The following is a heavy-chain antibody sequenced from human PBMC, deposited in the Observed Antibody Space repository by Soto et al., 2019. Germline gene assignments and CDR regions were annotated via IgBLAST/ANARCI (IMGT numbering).Heavy chain of an antibody. J-gene: IGHJ4*02. CDR2: ISGRGGST. CDR3: AKVAGYDFWSGYYEFDY. V-gene: IGHV3-23*01. Sequence: GGSLRLSCAASGFTFSSYAMSWVRQAPGKGLEWVSAISGRGGSTYYADSVKGRFTISRDNSKNTLYLQMNSLRAEDTAVYYCAKVAGYDFWSGYYEFDYWGQGTLVTVSS. CDR1: GFTFSSYA. D-gene: IGHD3-3*01.